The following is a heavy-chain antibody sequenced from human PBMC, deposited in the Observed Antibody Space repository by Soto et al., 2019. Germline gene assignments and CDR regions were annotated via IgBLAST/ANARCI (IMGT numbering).Heavy chain of an antibody. Sequence: QLQLQESGPGLVKPSETLSLTCTVSGGSISSSSYYWGWIRQPPGKGLEWIGKIYYSGSTYYNPSLKSRFTISVDTSKHQFSLKLSSVTAADTAVYYCASRSAGTIFDYWGQGTLVTVSS. D-gene: IGHD1-26*01. CDR3: ASRSAGTIFDY. CDR2: IYYSGST. J-gene: IGHJ4*02. V-gene: IGHV4-39*01. CDR1: GGSISSSSYY.